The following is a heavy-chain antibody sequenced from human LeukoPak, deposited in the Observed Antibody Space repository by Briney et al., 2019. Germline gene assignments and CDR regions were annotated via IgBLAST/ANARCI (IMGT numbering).Heavy chain of an antibody. D-gene: IGHD6-19*01. V-gene: IGHV4-4*07. CDR1: GGSISSYY. CDR3: AKEYSSGWSRGFDY. Sequence: SETLSLTCTVSGGSISSYYWSWIRQPAGKGLEWIGRIYTSGSTNYNPSLKSRVTMSVDTSKNQFSLKLSSVTAADTAVYYCAKEYSSGWSRGFDYWGQGTLVTVSS. J-gene: IGHJ4*02. CDR2: IYTSGST.